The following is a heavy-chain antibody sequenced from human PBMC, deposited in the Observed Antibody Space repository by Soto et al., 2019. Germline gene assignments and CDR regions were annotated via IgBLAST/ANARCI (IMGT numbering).Heavy chain of an antibody. CDR3: AGARVHPNSSSWYRGDY. CDR1: GGTFSSYA. V-gene: IGHV1-69*01. Sequence: QVQLVQSGAEVKKPGSSVKVSCKASGGTFSSYAISWVLQAPGQGLEWMGGIIPIFGTANYAQKFQGRVTITADESTSTAYMELSSLRSEDTAVYYCAGARVHPNSSSWYRGDYWGQGTLVTVSS. CDR2: IIPIFGTA. J-gene: IGHJ4*02. D-gene: IGHD6-13*01.